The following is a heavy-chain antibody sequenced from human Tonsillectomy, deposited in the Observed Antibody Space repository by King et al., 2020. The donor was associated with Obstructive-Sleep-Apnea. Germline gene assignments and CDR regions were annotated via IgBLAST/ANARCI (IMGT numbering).Heavy chain of an antibody. CDR3: TGLRVAHKDLPL. CDR2: ISNDGENK. D-gene: IGHD2-15*01. J-gene: IGHJ2*01. CDR1: GFTFSTYA. V-gene: IGHV3-30*04. Sequence: VQLVESGGGVVQPGRSLRLSCAASGFTFSTYALHWVRQAPGKGLEWVAGISNDGENKKYADSVKGRFTVSRDNSKNTMFLQMNSLRAADTAVYFCTGLRVAHKDLPLWGRGSLVTVSS.